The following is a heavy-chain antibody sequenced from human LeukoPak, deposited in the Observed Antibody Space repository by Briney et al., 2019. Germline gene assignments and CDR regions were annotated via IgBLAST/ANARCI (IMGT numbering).Heavy chain of an antibody. CDR1: GGSISSHY. D-gene: IGHD1-26*01. CDR3: ARGATGNDY. V-gene: IGHV4-59*11. CDR2: IYYSGST. J-gene: IGHJ4*02. Sequence: SEALSLTCTVSGGSISSHYWSWIRQPPGKGLEWIGYIYYSGSTNYNPSLKSRVTISVDTSKNQFSLKLSSVTAADTAVYYCARGATGNDYWGQGTLVTVSS.